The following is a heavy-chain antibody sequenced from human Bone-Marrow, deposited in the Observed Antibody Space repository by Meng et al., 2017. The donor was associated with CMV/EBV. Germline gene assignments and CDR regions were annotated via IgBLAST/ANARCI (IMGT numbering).Heavy chain of an antibody. V-gene: IGHV3-19*01. D-gene: IGHD1-26*01. J-gene: IGHJ4*02. CDR1: GFTFSNSD. Sequence: GESLKISCAASGFTFSNSDMNWVRQAPGKGLEWVSGVSWNGSRTHYADSVKGRFIISRDNAKNSLYLQMNSLRAEDTAVYYCARVREWELSNSPFDYWGQGTLVTVSS. CDR2: VSWNGSRT. CDR3: ARVREWELSNSPFDY.